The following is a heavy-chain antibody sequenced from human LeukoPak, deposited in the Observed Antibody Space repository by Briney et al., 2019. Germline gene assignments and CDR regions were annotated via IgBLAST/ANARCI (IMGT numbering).Heavy chain of an antibody. CDR2: IIPIFGTA. D-gene: IGHD3-3*01. J-gene: IGHJ6*02. CDR1: VGTFISYA. Sequence: SVKVSCKASVGTFISYAISWVRQAPGQGLEWMGGIIPIFGTANYAQKFQGRVTITADESTGTAYMELSSLRSEDTAVYYCARAFGVATTYYYYYYGMDVWGQGTTVTVSS. V-gene: IGHV1-69*13. CDR3: ARAFGVATTYYYYYYGMDV.